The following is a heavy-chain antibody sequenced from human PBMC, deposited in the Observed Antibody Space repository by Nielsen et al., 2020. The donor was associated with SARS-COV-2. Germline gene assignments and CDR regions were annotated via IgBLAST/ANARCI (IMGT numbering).Heavy chain of an antibody. Sequence: GGSLRLSCAASGFTFSDYYMSWTRQAPGKGLEWVSYISHSGNYMIYADSVKGRLTISRDNARNSVYLQMNSLGAEDTAVYYCARTGRNMVNYYGMDVWGQGTTVTVSS. J-gene: IGHJ6*02. CDR3: ARTGRNMVNYYGMDV. CDR1: GFTFSDYY. D-gene: IGHD5-18*01. CDR2: ISHSGNYM. V-gene: IGHV3-11*03.